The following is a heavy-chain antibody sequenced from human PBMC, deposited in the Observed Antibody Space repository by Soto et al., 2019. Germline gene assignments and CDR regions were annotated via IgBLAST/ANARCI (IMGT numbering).Heavy chain of an antibody. CDR3: AKDKTYYYYGMDV. CDR2: ISSDGSNK. CDR1: GFTFSSYG. J-gene: IGHJ6*02. V-gene: IGHV3-30*18. Sequence: QVQLVESGGGVVQPGRSLRLSCAASGFTFSSYGMHWVRQAPGKGLEWVAGISSDGSNKYYADSVKGRFTISRDNSKNTLYLQVNSLGAEDTAVYYCAKDKTYYYYGMDVWGQGTTVTVSS.